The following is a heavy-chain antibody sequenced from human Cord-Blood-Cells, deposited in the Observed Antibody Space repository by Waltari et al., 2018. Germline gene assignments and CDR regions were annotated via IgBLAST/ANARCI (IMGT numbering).Heavy chain of an antibody. CDR3: ARVVDTAMVSYDY. CDR2: MNPNSGNT. V-gene: IGHV1-8*03. CDR1: GYTFTSYD. D-gene: IGHD5-18*01. Sequence: QVQLVQSGAEVKKPGASVKVSCKASGYTFTSYDINWVRQATGQGLEWMGWMNPNSGNTGYAQEVQGRVTITRNTSISTAYMELSSLRSEDTAVYYCARVVDTAMVSYDYWGQGTLVTVSS. J-gene: IGHJ4*02.